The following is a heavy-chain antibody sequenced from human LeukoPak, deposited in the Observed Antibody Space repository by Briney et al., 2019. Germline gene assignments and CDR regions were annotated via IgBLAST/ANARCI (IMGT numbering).Heavy chain of an antibody. Sequence: PGGSLRLSCAASGFTFSSYAIHWVGQAPGKGLEWVAVISYDGSNKYYADSVKGRFTISRDNSKNTLYLQMNSLGAEDSAVYYCARDQSAGYSSSASSSWGRLGDWGQGTLVTVSS. V-gene: IGHV3-30-3*01. CDR2: ISYDGSNK. CDR3: ARDQSAGYSSSASSSWGRLGD. CDR1: GFTFSSYA. D-gene: IGHD6-13*01. J-gene: IGHJ4*02.